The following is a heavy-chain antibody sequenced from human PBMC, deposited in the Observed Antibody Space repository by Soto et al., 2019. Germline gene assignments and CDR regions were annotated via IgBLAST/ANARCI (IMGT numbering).Heavy chain of an antibody. CDR2: VYYSGSS. CDR1: NGSISTYY. V-gene: IGHV4-59*01. Sequence: SETLSLTCTVSNGSISTYYWTWVRQPPGKGLEWIGYVYYSGSSNYNPSLKSRVGMSIDTSKNQFSLELKSVTAADTATYYCVRDYLLAGFDTWGQGILVTVSS. CDR3: VRDYLLAGFDT. D-gene: IGHD6-19*01. J-gene: IGHJ5*02.